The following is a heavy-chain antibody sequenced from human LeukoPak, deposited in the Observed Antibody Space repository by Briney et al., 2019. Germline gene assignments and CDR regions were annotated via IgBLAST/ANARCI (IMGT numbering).Heavy chain of an antibody. CDR2: IYYSGST. CDR3: ARVGWLGATDSNDAFDI. V-gene: IGHV4-59*01. CDR1: VGSISSYY. J-gene: IGHJ3*02. D-gene: IGHD1-26*01. Sequence: SETLSLTCTVSVGSISSYYWSWIRQPPGKGLEWIGYIYYSGSTNYNPSLKSRVTISVDTSKNQFSLKLSSVTAADTAVYYCARVGWLGATDSNDAFDIWGQGTMVTVSS.